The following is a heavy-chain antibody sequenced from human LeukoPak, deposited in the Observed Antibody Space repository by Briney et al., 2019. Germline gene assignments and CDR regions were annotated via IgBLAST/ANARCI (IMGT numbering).Heavy chain of an antibody. D-gene: IGHD2-15*01. Sequence: GGSLRLSCAASGCTFSDAGMSWVRQGPGKGLESVGRIKSESEGGTIDYAAPVKGRFIISRNDSTNKLYLQMNSLKTEDTAVYYCSSGGGTMDFWGQGALVTVSS. CDR3: SSGGGTMDF. V-gene: IGHV3-15*01. J-gene: IGHJ4*02. CDR2: IKSESEGGTI. CDR1: GCTFSDAG.